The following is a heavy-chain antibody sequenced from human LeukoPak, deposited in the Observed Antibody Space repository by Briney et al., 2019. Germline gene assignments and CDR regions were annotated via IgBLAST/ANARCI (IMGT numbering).Heavy chain of an antibody. J-gene: IGHJ6*03. CDR2: ISAYNGNT. Sequence: ASVKVSCKASGYTFTSYGISWVRQAPGQGLEWMGWISAYNGNTNYAQKLQGRVTMTTDTSTSTAYMELRSLRSDDTAVYYCARDFYDILTGFRMVYYYYYMDVWGKGTTVTISS. D-gene: IGHD3-9*01. V-gene: IGHV1-18*01. CDR1: GYTFTSYG. CDR3: ARDFYDILTGFRMVYYYYYMDV.